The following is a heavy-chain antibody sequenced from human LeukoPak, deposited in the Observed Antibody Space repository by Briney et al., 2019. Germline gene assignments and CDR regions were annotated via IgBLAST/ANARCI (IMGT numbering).Heavy chain of an antibody. J-gene: IGHJ4*02. Sequence: SETLSLTCAVSGGSISSYYWSWIRQPPGKGLEWIGYIYYSGITNYNPSLKSRVTISVDTSKNQFSLKLSSMTAADTAVYYCARHPFATPFDYWGPGTLVTVSS. CDR3: ARHPFATPFDY. CDR2: IYYSGIT. CDR1: GGSISSYY. D-gene: IGHD2-15*01. V-gene: IGHV4-59*01.